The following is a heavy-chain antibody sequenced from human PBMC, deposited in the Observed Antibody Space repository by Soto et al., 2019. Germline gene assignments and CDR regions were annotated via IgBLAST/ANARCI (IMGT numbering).Heavy chain of an antibody. CDR3: ARGTFYHDGSGYYPIGYFDL. CDR1: GFTFSSYE. CDR2: ISGSDGTI. Sequence: GGSLRLSCVGSGFTFSSYEMNWVRQAPGKGPEWVSYISGSDGTIYYADSVKGRFTISRDNAKNSLSLQMNSLRAEDSAVYYCARGTFYHDGSGYYPIGYFDLWGRGTLVTVSS. V-gene: IGHV3-48*03. D-gene: IGHD3-22*01. J-gene: IGHJ2*01.